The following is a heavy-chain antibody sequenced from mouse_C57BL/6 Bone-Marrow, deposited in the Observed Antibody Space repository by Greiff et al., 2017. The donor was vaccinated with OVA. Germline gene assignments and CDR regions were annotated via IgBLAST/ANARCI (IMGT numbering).Heavy chain of an antibody. V-gene: IGHV3-6*01. CDR1: GYSITSGYY. D-gene: IGHD1-1*01. CDR2: ISYDGSN. Sequence: DVQLQESGPGLVKPSQSLSLTCSVTGYSITSGYYWNWIRQFPGNKLEWMGYISYDGSNNYNPSLKNRISITRDTSKNQFFLKLNSVTTEDTATYYCAKGYYYGSSYGWFAYWGQGTLVTVSA. J-gene: IGHJ3*01. CDR3: AKGYYYGSSYGWFAY.